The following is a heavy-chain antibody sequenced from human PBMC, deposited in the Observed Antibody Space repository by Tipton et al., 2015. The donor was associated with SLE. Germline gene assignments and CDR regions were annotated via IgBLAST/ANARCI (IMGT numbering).Heavy chain of an antibody. CDR2: TYYSGST. CDR3: VRERKYVVRFRELVAPDL. Sequence: TLSLTCNVSGGSISSGGYYWSWIRQHPGKGLEWIGYTYYSGSTNYNPSLESRVTMSVDTSKNQFSLKLSSVTAADTAMYYCVRERKYVVRFRELVAPDLWGQGTAITVSS. CDR1: GGSISSGGYY. J-gene: IGHJ3*01. V-gene: IGHV4-31*03. D-gene: IGHD1-26*01.